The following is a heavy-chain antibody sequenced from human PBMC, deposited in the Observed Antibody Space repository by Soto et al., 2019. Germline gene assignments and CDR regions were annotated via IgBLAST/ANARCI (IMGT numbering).Heavy chain of an antibody. Sequence: SVKVSCKTSGYTFSNYVINWVRQAPGQGLEWMGWISAYNGNTNFAQKLQGRVSLTTDTSSTTAYMELRSLTSDDTAVYYCARDLVPGYTGFSDYWGQGTLVSVSS. CDR3: ARDLVPGYTGFSDY. D-gene: IGHD5-12*01. V-gene: IGHV1-18*01. CDR2: ISAYNGNT. J-gene: IGHJ4*02. CDR1: GYTFSNYV.